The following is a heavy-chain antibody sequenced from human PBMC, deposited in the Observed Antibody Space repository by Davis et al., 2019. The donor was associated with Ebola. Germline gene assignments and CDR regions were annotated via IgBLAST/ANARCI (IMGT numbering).Heavy chain of an antibody. CDR2: IYTGDSDT. V-gene: IGHV5-51*01. CDR3: ARRSAPWYFDL. CDR1: GNSFTSHW. J-gene: IGHJ2*01. Sequence: KVSCKDSGNSFTSHWIGWVRQMPGKGLEWMGIIYTGDSDTRYSPSFQGQVTISADKSISTAYLQWSSLKASDTAMYYCARRSAPWYFDLWGRGTLVTVSS.